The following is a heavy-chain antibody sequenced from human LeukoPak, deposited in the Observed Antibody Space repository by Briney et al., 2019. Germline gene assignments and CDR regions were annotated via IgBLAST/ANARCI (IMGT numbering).Heavy chain of an antibody. J-gene: IGHJ4*02. CDR2: INHSGST. D-gene: IGHD6-13*01. CDR1: GGSFSGYY. V-gene: IGHV4-34*01. Sequence: SETLSLTCAVYGGSFSGYYWSWIRQPPGKGLEWIGEINHSGSTNYNPSLKSRVTISVDTSKNQFSLKLSSVTAADTAVYYCARGSRSSWSPFDYWGQGTLVTVSS. CDR3: ARGSRSSWSPFDY.